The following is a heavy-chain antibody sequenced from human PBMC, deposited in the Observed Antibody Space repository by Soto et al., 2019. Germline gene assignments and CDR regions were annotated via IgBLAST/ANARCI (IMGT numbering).Heavy chain of an antibody. D-gene: IGHD2-8*02. J-gene: IGHJ4*02. CDR3: ARDKITGLFDY. CDR2: IYYSWST. CDR1: GGSISSGVYY. Sequence: PSETLSLTCTVSGGSISSGVYYWIRIRQHPGKGLEWIGYIYYSWSTYYTPSLKSRVTISVDTSKNQFSLKLTSVTAADTAVYYCARDKITGLFDYWGQGLMVTVSS. V-gene: IGHV4-31*03.